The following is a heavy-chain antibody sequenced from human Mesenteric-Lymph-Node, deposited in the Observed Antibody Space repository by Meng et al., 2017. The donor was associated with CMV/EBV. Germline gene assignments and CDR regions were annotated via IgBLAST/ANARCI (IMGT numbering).Heavy chain of an antibody. CDR3: AREVIRDWFDP. J-gene: IGHJ5*02. V-gene: IGHV1-2*02. Sequence: ASVKVSCKASGYTFIDYYVHWVRRAPGQGLEWMGSINSNNGGTNYAQKFQGRVTMTRDTSISTAYMELSRLRSDDTAVYYCAREVIRDWFDPWGQGTLVTVSS. CDR1: GYTFIDYY. D-gene: IGHD3-22*01. CDR2: INSNNGGT.